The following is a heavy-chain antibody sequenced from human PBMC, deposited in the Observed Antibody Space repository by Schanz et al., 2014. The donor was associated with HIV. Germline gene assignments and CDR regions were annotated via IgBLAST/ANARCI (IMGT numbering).Heavy chain of an antibody. D-gene: IGHD1-26*01. CDR1: GFTLNSYA. CDR3: ARDRISTVGAPHFDL. CDR2: ITSSGSYR. V-gene: IGHV3-21*01. J-gene: IGHJ4*02. Sequence: VQLVESGGGLVKPGGSLRLSCAASGFTLNSYAMNWVRQAPGKGLEWVASITSSGSYRYYADSVKGQFTISRDNAKKSLYLQMNSLRTEDTAVYYCARDRISTVGAPHFDLWGQGTLVTVSS.